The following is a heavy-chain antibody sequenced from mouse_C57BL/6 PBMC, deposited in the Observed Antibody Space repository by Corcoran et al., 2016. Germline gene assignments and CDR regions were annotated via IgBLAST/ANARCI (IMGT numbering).Heavy chain of an antibody. Sequence: EVQLQQSGPELVKPGASVKISCKASGYTFTDYYMNWVKQSHGKSLEWIGDINPNNGGTSYNQKFKGKATLTVDKSSSTAYMELRSLTSEDSAVYYCARSDDYEDWFAYWGQGTLVTVSA. CDR2: INPNNGGT. CDR1: GYTFTDYY. V-gene: IGHV1-26*01. CDR3: ARSDDYEDWFAY. J-gene: IGHJ3*01. D-gene: IGHD2-4*01.